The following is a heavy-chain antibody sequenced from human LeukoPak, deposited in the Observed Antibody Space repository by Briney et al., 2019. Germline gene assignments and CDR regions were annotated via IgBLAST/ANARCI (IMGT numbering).Heavy chain of an antibody. V-gene: IGHV3-30*04. Sequence: GGSLRLSCAASGFTFSSFEMNWVRQAPGKGLEWVAVISYDGSNKYYADSVKGRFTISRDNSKNTLYLQMNSLRAEDTAVYYCARDAVRGVIITGYFDYWGQGTLVTVSS. CDR3: ARDAVRGVIITGYFDY. CDR1: GFTFSSFE. D-gene: IGHD3-10*01. CDR2: ISYDGSNK. J-gene: IGHJ4*02.